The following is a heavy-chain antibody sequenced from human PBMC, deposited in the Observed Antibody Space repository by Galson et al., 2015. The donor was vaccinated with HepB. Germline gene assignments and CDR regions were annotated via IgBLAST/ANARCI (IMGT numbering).Heavy chain of an antibody. Sequence: SLRLSCAASGFTFSSYAMSWVRQAPGKGLEWVSAISGSGGSTYYADSVKGRFTISRDNSKNTLYLQMNSLRAEDTAVYYCAKVGGSYTDSYYFDYWGQGTLVTVSS. CDR3: AKVGGSYTDSYYFDY. D-gene: IGHD1-26*01. CDR2: ISGSGGST. V-gene: IGHV3-23*01. CDR1: GFTFSSYA. J-gene: IGHJ4*02.